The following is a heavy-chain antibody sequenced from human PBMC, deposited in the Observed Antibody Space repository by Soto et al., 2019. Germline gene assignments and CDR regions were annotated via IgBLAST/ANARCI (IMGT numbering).Heavy chain of an antibody. J-gene: IGHJ4*02. Sequence: QVQLVQSGAEVKKPGASVKVSCKASGYTFTSYGISWVRQAPGQGLEWMGWISAYNGNTNYAQKLQGRVTMTTDTSTNTAYMELRSLRSDDTAVYYCARSAHHRAGTTRCGYCFDYWGQGTLVTVSS. CDR2: ISAYNGNT. D-gene: IGHD1-7*01. CDR1: GYTFTSYG. V-gene: IGHV1-18*01. CDR3: ARSAHHRAGTTRCGYCFDY.